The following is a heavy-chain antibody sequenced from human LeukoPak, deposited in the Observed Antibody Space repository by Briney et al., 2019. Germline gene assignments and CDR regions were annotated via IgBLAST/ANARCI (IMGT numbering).Heavy chain of an antibody. J-gene: IGHJ4*02. Sequence: PGGSLRLSCAASGFTFSSYWMNWVRQAPGKGLEWVANIKQDGSEKYYVDSVKGRFTISRDNAKNSLYLQMNSLRAEDTAVYYCARAHGEPSVRLFDYWGQGTLVTVSS. V-gene: IGHV3-7*01. CDR2: IKQDGSEK. CDR1: GFTFSSYW. D-gene: IGHD1-26*01. CDR3: ARAHGEPSVRLFDY.